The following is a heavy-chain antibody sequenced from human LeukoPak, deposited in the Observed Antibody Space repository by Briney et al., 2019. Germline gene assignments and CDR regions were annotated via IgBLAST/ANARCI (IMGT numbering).Heavy chain of an antibody. J-gene: IGHJ4*02. CDR3: ARTAFIAALDY. Sequence: GGSLRLSCAASGFTFSSYAMHWVRQDPGKGLEWVAVISYDGSNKYYADSVKGRFTISRDNSKNTLYLQMNSLRAEDTAVYYCARTAFIAALDYWGQGTLVTVSS. D-gene: IGHD6-6*01. V-gene: IGHV3-30*04. CDR2: ISYDGSNK. CDR1: GFTFSSYA.